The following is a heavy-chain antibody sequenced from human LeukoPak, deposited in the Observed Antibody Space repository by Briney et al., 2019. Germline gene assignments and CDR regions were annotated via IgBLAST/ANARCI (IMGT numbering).Heavy chain of an antibody. D-gene: IGHD4-11*01. Sequence: GGSLRLSCAASGFTVSSNYMSWVRQAPGKGLEWVSVIYSGGSTYYADSVKGRSTISRHNSKNTLYLQMNSLRAEDTAVYYCARALSRLQLFDYWGQGTLVTVSS. CDR1: GFTVSSNY. CDR3: ARALSRLQLFDY. J-gene: IGHJ4*02. CDR2: IYSGGST. V-gene: IGHV3-53*04.